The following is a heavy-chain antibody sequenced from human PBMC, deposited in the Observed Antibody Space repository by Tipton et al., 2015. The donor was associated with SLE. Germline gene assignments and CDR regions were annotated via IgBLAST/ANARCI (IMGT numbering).Heavy chain of an antibody. V-gene: IGHV3-21*01. CDR3: ATLGHFYYMDV. CDR1: EFTFRTYN. CDR2: ISTRSSYI. Sequence: SLRLSCTVSEFTFRTYNMNWVRQAPGRGLEWVSSISTRSSYIYYADSVKGRFTISRDDAKKSLYLQMNSLRPEDTGVYYCATLGHFYYMDVWGKGTTVTVSS. J-gene: IGHJ6*03.